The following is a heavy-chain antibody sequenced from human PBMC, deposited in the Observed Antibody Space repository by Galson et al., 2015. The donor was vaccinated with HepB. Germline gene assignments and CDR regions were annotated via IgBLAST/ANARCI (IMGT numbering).Heavy chain of an antibody. Sequence: SLRLSCAASGFTFSSYAMSWVRQAPGKGLEWVSAISGSGGSTYYADSVKGRFTISRDNSKNTLYLQMNSLRAEDTAVYYCARWEEGEYYYDRYHYYGMDVWGQGTTVTVSS. CDR3: ARWEEGEYYYDRYHYYGMDV. D-gene: IGHD3-22*01. CDR2: ISGSGGST. J-gene: IGHJ6*02. V-gene: IGHV3-23*01. CDR1: GFTFSSYA.